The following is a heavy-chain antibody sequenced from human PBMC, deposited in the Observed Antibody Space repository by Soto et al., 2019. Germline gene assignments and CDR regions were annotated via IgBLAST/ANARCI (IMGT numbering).Heavy chain of an antibody. Sequence: PSETLSLTCTVSGDSVSSYYWSWRRQPAGRGLEWIGRIYISGSTDYNPSLKGRVSMSVDRSKNQFSLKLTSVTAADTAVYYCVRDCSGGGCYSDYGMDVWGQGTTVTVSS. D-gene: IGHD2-15*01. V-gene: IGHV4-4*07. CDR3: VRDCSGGGCYSDYGMDV. CDR2: IYISGST. CDR1: GDSVSSYY. J-gene: IGHJ6*02.